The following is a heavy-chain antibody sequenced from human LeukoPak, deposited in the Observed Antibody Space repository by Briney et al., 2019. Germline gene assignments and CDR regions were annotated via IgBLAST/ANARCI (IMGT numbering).Heavy chain of an antibody. CDR3: ARGRFPGSGSYYSSFDF. D-gene: IGHD3-10*01. CDR1: GYTFTNYP. CDR2: INVVSGDT. J-gene: IGHJ4*03. V-gene: IGHV1-18*01. Sequence: ASVKVSCKASGYTFTNYPIAWLRQAPGQGLEWMGWINVVSGDTNYAQRFRGRVSMTTDTSTSTTYMELRSLISDDTAVYYCARGRFPGSGSYYSSFDFYGHGTLVTVSS.